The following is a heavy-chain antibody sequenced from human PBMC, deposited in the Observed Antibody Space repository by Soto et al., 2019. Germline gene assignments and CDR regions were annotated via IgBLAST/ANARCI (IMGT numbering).Heavy chain of an antibody. V-gene: IGHV4-39*01. CDR2: IYFSGTT. J-gene: IGHJ4*02. CDR1: GVSISDTSYY. Sequence: LSLTCNVSGVSISDTSYYWGWIRQPPGKGLEWIGTIYFSGTTFYNPSLKSRLTISVDTSKNQFSLRLSSVTAADTAVYYCARHGSHWGQGTLVTVSS. CDR3: ARHGSH.